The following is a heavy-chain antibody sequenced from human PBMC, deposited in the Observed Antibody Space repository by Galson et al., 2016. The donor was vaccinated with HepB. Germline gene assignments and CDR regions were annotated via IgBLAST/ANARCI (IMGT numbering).Heavy chain of an antibody. CDR1: GFTFSYYG. CDR2: ISYDGRKE. V-gene: IGHV3-30*19. CDR3: ARDRAASVDC. D-gene: IGHD6-25*01. Sequence: SLRLSCAASGFTFSYYGMHWVRQAPGKGLEWVAAISYDGRKEYYGDSVKGRFAISRDNSKNTLYLQMNSLRPEDTAIYYCARDRAASVDCWGQGTLVTVSS. J-gene: IGHJ4*02.